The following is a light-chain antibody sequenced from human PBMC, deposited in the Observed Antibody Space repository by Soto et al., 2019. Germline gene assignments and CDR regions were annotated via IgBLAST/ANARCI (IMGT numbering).Light chain of an antibody. CDR2: EAS. J-gene: IGKJ1*01. CDR3: QQYNNWPRT. Sequence: EIVFVQSPGTPSLSPVERATPSLPASQSVSSSLAWYQQKLGQAPRLLIYEASDRATGIPARFSGSGSGTEFTLTISSLQSEDFAVYYCQQYNNWPRTFGQGTKVDNK. V-gene: IGKV3D-15*01. CDR1: QSVSSS.